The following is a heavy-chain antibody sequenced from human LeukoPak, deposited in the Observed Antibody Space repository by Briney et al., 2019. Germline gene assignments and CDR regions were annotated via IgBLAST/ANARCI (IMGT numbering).Heavy chain of an antibody. CDR3: ARGEWSSSPFDY. D-gene: IGHD6-6*01. Sequence: GGSLRLSCAASGFTFSSYTMNWVRQAPGKGLEWVSYISSSGSTMYYADSVKGRFSISRDNAKNSLYLQMNSLRAEDTAVYYCARGEWSSSPFDYWGQGTLVTVSS. CDR2: ISSSGSTM. V-gene: IGHV3-48*01. J-gene: IGHJ4*02. CDR1: GFTFSSYT.